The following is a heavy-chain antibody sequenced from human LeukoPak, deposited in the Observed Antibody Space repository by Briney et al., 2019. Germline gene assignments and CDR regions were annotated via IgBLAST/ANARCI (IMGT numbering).Heavy chain of an antibody. V-gene: IGHV1-2*02. CDR2: INPNSGGT. CDR3: ARDAAFGGVIVN. CDR1: GYTFTGYY. J-gene: IGHJ4*02. D-gene: IGHD3-16*02. Sequence: ASVKVSCKASGYTFTGYYMHWVRQAPGQGLEWMGWINPNSGGTNYAQKFQGRVIMTRDTSISTAYMELSSLRSDDTAIYYCARDAAFGGVIVNWGQGTLVTVSS.